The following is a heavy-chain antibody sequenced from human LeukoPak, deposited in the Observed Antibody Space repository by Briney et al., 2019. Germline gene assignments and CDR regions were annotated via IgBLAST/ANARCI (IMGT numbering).Heavy chain of an antibody. J-gene: IGHJ4*02. V-gene: IGHV3-21*01. CDR3: TTVIDTKAVITLGNY. Sequence: GGSLRLSCAASGFTFSSYSMNWVRQAPGKGLEWVSSISSSSSYIYYADSVKGRFTISRDNAKNSLYLQMNSLRAEDTAVYYCTTVIDTKAVITLGNYWGQGTLVTVSS. CDR1: GFTFSSYS. D-gene: IGHD3-16*01. CDR2: ISSSSSYI.